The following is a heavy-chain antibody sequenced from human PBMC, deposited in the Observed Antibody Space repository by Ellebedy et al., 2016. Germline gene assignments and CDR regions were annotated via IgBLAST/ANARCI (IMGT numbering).Heavy chain of an antibody. CDR2: IYPGDSDT. CDR1: GYSFTSYW. Sequence: GQSLKISCKGSGYSFTSYWIGWVRQMPGKGLEWMGIIYPGDSDTRYSPSFQGQVTISADKSISTAYLQWSSLKASDTAMYYCARGGGVFAMIRGAFDIWGQGTMVTVSS. J-gene: IGHJ3*02. CDR3: ARGGGVFAMIRGAFDI. D-gene: IGHD2-2*01. V-gene: IGHV5-51*01.